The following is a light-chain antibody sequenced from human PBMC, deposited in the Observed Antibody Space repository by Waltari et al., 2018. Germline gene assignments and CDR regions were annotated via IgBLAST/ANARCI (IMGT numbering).Light chain of an antibody. CDR2: GGS. V-gene: IGKV2-40*01. Sequence: DIVMTQTPLSLPITPGEPASISCRSSQSLLHSNGNTYLHWYLQKPGQSPQLLIYGGSNRAYGVPVRFSGSWLGTDFTLKISHVEAEDVGVYYCVQAIAFPRTFGQGTKVEIK. J-gene: IGKJ1*01. CDR3: VQAIAFPRT. CDR1: QSLLHSNGNTY.